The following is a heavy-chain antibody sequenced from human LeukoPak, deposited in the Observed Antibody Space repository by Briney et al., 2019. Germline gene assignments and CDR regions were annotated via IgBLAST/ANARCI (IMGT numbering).Heavy chain of an antibody. J-gene: IGHJ5*02. D-gene: IGHD7-27*01. CDR3: ARDLLGSSSRT. CDR2: INPNSGGT. CDR1: GYTFTGYY. Sequence: ASVKVSCKASGYTFTGYYTYWVRQAPGQGLEWMGRINPNSGGTNYAQKFQGRVTMTRDTSISTAYMELSRLRSDDTAVYYCARDLLGSSSRTWGQGTLVTASS. V-gene: IGHV1-2*06.